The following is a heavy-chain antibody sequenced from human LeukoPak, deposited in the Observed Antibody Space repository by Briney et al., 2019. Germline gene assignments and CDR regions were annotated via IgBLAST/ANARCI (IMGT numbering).Heavy chain of an antibody. CDR3: ARAITIFGVVNYYYYGMDV. J-gene: IGHJ6*02. Sequence: SETLSLTCTVSGGSISSYYWSWIRQPPGKGLEWIGYIYYSGSTNYNPSPKSRVTISVDTSKNQFSLKLSSVTAADTAVYYCARAITIFGVVNYYYYGMDVWGQGTTVTVSS. CDR2: IYYSGST. V-gene: IGHV4-59*01. CDR1: GGSISSYY. D-gene: IGHD3-3*01.